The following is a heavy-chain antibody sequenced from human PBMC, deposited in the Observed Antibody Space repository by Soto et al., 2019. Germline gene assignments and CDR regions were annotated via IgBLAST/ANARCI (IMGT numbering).Heavy chain of an antibody. CDR1: GYTLTELS. J-gene: IGHJ6*02. V-gene: IGHV1-24*01. Sequence: QVQLVQSGAEVKKPGASVKVSCKVSGYTLTELSMHWVRQAPGKGLEWMGGFDPEDGETIYAQKFKGRVTMTEDTSTDTAYMELSSLRSEDTAVYYCATVWNGIAVAGTASSYYYYYGMDVWGQGTTVTVSS. CDR3: ATVWNGIAVAGTASSYYYYYGMDV. D-gene: IGHD6-19*01. CDR2: FDPEDGET.